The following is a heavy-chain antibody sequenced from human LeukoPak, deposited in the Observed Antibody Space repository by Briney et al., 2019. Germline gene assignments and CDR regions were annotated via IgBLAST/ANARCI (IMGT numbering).Heavy chain of an antibody. Sequence: ASVKVSCKASGYTFTGYYMHWVRQAPGQGLEWMGWINPNSGGTNYAQKFQGRVTMTRDTSISTAYMELSRLRSDDTAVCYCARTRPTNYGGFDYWGQGTLVTVSS. CDR1: GYTFTGYY. J-gene: IGHJ4*02. CDR3: ARTRPTNYGGFDY. V-gene: IGHV1-2*02. CDR2: INPNSGGT. D-gene: IGHD2-21*01.